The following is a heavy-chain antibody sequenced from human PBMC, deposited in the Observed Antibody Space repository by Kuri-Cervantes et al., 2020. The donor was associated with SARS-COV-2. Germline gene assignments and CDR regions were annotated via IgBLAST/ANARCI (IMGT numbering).Heavy chain of an antibody. V-gene: IGHV1-2*04. J-gene: IGHJ3*02. CDR1: GGTFSSYA. CDR2: INPNSGGT. D-gene: IGHD1-1*01. CDR3: AQTGRNDAFDI. Sequence: ASVKVPCKASGGTFSSYAISWVRQAPGQGLEWMGWINPNSGGTNYAQKFQGWVTMARDTSISTAYMGLSRLRSDDTAVYYCAQTGRNDAFDIWGQGTMVTVSS.